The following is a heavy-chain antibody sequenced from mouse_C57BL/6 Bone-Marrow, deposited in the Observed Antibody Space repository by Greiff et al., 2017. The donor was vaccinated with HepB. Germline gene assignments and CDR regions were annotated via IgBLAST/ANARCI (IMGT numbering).Heavy chain of an antibody. CDR2: IHPSDSDT. CDR3: AIAGFAY. Sequence: QVHVKQSGAELVKPGASVKVSCKASGYTFTSYWMHWVKQRPGQGLEWIGRIHPSDSDTNYNQKFKGKATLTGDKSSSTAYMQLSSLTSEDSAVYYCAIAGFAYWGQGTLVTVSA. CDR1: GYTFTSYW. V-gene: IGHV1-74*01. J-gene: IGHJ3*01.